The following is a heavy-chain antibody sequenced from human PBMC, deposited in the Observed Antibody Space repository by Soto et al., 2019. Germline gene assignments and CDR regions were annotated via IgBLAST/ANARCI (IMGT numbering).Heavy chain of an antibody. CDR3: AKDKSGTTAFDI. CDR1: GFTFRTYA. CDR2: INERGGST. Sequence: PGGSLGLCCAASGFTFRTYALSWVRQAPGKGLEWVSAINERGGSTYYADSVKGRFTISRDNSKNTLYLQMNSLRAEDTALYYCAKDKSGTTAFDIWGQGTMVTVS. V-gene: IGHV3-23*01. D-gene: IGHD1-1*01. J-gene: IGHJ3*02.